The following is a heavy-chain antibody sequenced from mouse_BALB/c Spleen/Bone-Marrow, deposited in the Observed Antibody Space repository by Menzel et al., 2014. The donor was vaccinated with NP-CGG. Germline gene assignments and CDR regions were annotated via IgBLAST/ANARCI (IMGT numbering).Heavy chain of an antibody. CDR3: ARYGNYFDV. J-gene: IGHJ1*01. CDR2: IYYSGTI. CDR1: GISITTGNYR. V-gene: IGHV3-5*02. Sequence: DVQLQESGPGLVKPSQTVSLTCTVTGISITTGNYRWSWIRQFPGNKLEWIGYIYYSGTITYNPSLTSRTTITRDTSXNQFFLEMNSLTAEDTATYYCARYGNYFDVWGAGTTVTVSS. D-gene: IGHD2-1*01.